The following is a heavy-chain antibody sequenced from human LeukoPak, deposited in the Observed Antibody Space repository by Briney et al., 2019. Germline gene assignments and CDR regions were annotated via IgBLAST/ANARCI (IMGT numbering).Heavy chain of an antibody. D-gene: IGHD3-9*01. Sequence: SETLSLTYTVSGGSISSGTYYWSWIRQPAGKGLEWIGRIYTSGSTNYNPSLKSRVTISIDTSKNQFSLKLSSVTAADTAVYYCARSPYGTYYDFLTGPFDSWGQGTLVTVSS. V-gene: IGHV4-61*02. CDR2: IYTSGST. J-gene: IGHJ4*02. CDR1: GGSISSGTYY. CDR3: ARSPYGTYYDFLTGPFDS.